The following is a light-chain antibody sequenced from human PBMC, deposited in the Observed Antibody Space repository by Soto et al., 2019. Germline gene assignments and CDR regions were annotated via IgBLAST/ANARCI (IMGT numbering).Light chain of an antibody. Sequence: DIQMTQSPSTLSASVGDRVTITCRASQSISSWLAWYQQKPGKAPKLLIYDASSLESGVPSRVSGSGSGTEFTLTISSLQPDECATYYCQQYNSYPYTFGQGTKLEIK. CDR2: DAS. CDR3: QQYNSYPYT. CDR1: QSISSW. V-gene: IGKV1-5*01. J-gene: IGKJ2*01.